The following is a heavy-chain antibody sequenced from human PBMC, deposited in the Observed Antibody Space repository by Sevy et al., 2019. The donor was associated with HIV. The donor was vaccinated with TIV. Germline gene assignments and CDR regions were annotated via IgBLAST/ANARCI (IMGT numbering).Heavy chain of an antibody. CDR1: GFTFSSYV. CDR3: AKASGISDC. V-gene: IGHV3-23*01. Sequence: GGSLRLSCEASGFTFSSYVMSWVRQAPGKGLEWLSAIIGNGGNTYYADAVNGRFFISRDNSRNTLYLQINSLRADDTAVYYCAKASGISDCWGQGTLVTVSS. D-gene: IGHD6-13*01. CDR2: IIGNGGNT. J-gene: IGHJ4*02.